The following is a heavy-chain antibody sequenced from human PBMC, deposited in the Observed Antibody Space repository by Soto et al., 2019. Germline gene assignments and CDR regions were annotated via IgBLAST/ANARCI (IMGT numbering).Heavy chain of an antibody. CDR1: GGSISSGGYY. Sequence: SETLSLTCTVSGGSISSGGYYWSWIRQHPGKGLEWIGYIYYSGSTYYNPSLKSRVTISVDTSKNQFSLKLSSVTAADTAVYYCARVGYDHGFDHWGQGTLVTVSS. J-gene: IGHJ4*02. V-gene: IGHV4-31*03. D-gene: IGHD3-16*01. CDR3: ARVGYDHGFDH. CDR2: IYYSGST.